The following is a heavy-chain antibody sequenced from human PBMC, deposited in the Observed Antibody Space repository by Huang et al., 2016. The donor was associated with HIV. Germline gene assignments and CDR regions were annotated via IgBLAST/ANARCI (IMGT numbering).Heavy chain of an antibody. Sequence: EVLLLESGGGLVQPGGSLRLSCVASGFTFSSYGMGWVRQAPGKVVEWCSGMTDGIKNRHYARSVKGRFAVSRDDSTNTLYRQMNRLRAEDTAVYYCAKDADTSGYDVLGPFGSWGQGTLVTVSS. CDR3: AKDADTSGYDVLGPFGS. CDR2: MTDGIKNR. CDR1: GFTFSSYG. D-gene: IGHD3-3*01. J-gene: IGHJ4*02. V-gene: IGHV3-23*01.